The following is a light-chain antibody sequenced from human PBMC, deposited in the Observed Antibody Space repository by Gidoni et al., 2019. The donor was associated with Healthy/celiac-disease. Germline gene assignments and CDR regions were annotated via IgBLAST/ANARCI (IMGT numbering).Light chain of an antibody. J-gene: IGLJ3*02. V-gene: IGLV1-40*01. CDR3: QSYDSSLSGSTV. CDR1: SSNIGAGYD. Sequence: SVLTQPPSVSGAPGQRVTISCTGSSSNIGAGYDVHWYQQLPGTAPKPLIYGNSNRPSGVPDRFSGSKSGTSASLAITGLQAEDEADYYCQSYDSSLSGSTVFGGGTKLTVL. CDR2: GNS.